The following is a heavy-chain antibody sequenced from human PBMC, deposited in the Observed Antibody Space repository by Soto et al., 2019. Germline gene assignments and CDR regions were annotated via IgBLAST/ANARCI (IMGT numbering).Heavy chain of an antibody. V-gene: IGHV4-61*05. J-gene: IGHJ4*02. CDR3: AIIPNSSSWYYFDY. D-gene: IGHD6-13*01. CDR1: GGSISSGGYS. CDR2: IYYSGST. Sequence: SETLSLTCAVSGGSISSGGYSCNWIRQPPGKGLEWIGDIYYSGSTNYNPSLKSRVTISVDKSKNQFSLKLSSVTAADTAVYYCAIIPNSSSWYYFDYWGQGTLVTVSS.